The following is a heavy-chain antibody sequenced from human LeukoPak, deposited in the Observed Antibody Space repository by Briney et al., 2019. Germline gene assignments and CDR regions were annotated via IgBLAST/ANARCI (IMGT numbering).Heavy chain of an antibody. D-gene: IGHD3-10*02. CDR3: ARHPLKAYVSDWFDP. J-gene: IGHJ5*02. Sequence: SETLSLTCTVSGGSISSRSYYWGWIRQPPGKGLEWIASIFYSGSTYHNPSLKSRVTISVDTSKSPFSLKLSSVTAADTAVYFCARHPLKAYVSDWFDPWGQGTLVTVSS. CDR2: IFYSGST. CDR1: GGSISSRSYY. V-gene: IGHV4-39*01.